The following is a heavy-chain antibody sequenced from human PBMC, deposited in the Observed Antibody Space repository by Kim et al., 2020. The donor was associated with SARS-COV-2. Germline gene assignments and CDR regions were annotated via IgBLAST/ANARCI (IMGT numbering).Heavy chain of an antibody. V-gene: IGHV3-72*01. J-gene: IGHJ4*02. D-gene: IGHD1-26*01. CDR1: GFTFSDCY. Sequence: GGSLRLSCAASGFTFSDCYMHWVRQAPGKGLEWVGRAGNKANSHTTEYAASVKGRFTISRDDSKNSLYLQMNSLTTEDTAVYYCARVGIVGVTIYFDYWGQGTLVTVSS. CDR2: AGNKANSHTT. CDR3: ARVGIVGVTIYFDY.